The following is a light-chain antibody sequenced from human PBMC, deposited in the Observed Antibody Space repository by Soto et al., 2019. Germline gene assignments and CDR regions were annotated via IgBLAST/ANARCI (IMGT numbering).Light chain of an antibody. J-gene: IGKJ5*01. V-gene: IGKV3-20*01. CDR2: AAS. Sequence: EIVLTQSPDTLSLSPGERATLSCGASQSTSSDYLAWYQQKPGQVPRLLMSAASSRATGIPDRFSGSGSGTDFTLTISRLEPEDFAVYYCQQSSRSPVTFGQGTRLEIK. CDR1: QSTSSDY. CDR3: QQSSRSPVT.